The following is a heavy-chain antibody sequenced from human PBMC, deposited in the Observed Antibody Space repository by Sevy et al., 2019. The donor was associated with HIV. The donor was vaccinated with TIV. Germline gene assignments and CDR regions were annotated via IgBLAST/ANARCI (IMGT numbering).Heavy chain of an antibody. CDR1: GFTLSNAW. Sequence: GGSLRLSCAASGFTLSNAWMSWVCQAPGKGLEWVGRIKSKTDGGTTDYAAPVKGRFTISRDDSKNTLYLQMNSLKTDDTAVYYCTTESSDYYDSSGYYPYWGQGALVTVSS. CDR3: TTESSDYYDSSGYYPY. V-gene: IGHV3-15*01. D-gene: IGHD3-22*01. J-gene: IGHJ4*02. CDR2: IKSKTDGGTT.